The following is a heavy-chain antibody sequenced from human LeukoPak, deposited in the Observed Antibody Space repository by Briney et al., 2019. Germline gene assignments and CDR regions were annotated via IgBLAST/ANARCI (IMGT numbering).Heavy chain of an antibody. CDR3: ARHNFGLDV. J-gene: IGHJ6*02. D-gene: IGHD5-24*01. CDR1: GYSFSTYK. CDR2: VSPGDPDT. V-gene: IGHV5-51*01. Sequence: GEFLKISCKGSGYSFSTYKISWVRRMPGKGLEWMGLVSPGDPDTRYGPSFQGQVTLSADESTNTAYIQWDSLKASDTAVYYCARHNFGLDVWGQGTTVTVSS.